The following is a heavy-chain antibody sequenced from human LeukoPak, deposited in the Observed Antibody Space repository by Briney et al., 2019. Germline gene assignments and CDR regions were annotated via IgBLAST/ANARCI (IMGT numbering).Heavy chain of an antibody. V-gene: IGHV1-8*01. Sequence: ASVKVSCKASGYTFISYDINWVRQATGQGLEWMGWMNPNSGNTGYAQKFQGRVTMTTDTSTSTAYMELRSLRSDDTAVYYCARVDDYNELPFDYWGQGTLVTVSS. J-gene: IGHJ4*02. CDR3: ARVDDYNELPFDY. CDR2: MNPNSGNT. D-gene: IGHD5-24*01. CDR1: GYTFISYD.